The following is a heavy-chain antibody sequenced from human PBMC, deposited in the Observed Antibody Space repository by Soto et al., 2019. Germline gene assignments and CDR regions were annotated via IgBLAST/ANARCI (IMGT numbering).Heavy chain of an antibody. Sequence: QVQLVQSGGEVKKPGASVKVSCKASGYTFTIYGINWVRQAPGQGLEWMGWISPDNGNTNYAQKLQGRVTMTTDTSTTTKYLDLRSLRSDDTAVYYCARAHGYSGYVAMDVWGQGTTVTVSS. V-gene: IGHV1-18*01. CDR3: ARAHGYSGYVAMDV. CDR2: ISPDNGNT. CDR1: GYTFTIYG. J-gene: IGHJ6*02. D-gene: IGHD5-12*01.